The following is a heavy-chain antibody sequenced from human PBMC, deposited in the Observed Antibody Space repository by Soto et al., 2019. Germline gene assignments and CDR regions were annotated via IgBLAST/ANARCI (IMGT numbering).Heavy chain of an antibody. CDR1: GFTFSSYA. D-gene: IGHD2-8*01. V-gene: IGHV3-23*01. CDR2: ISGSGGST. J-gene: IGHJ6*03. Sequence: EVQLLESGGGLVQPGGSLRLSCAASGFTFSSYAMSWVRQAPGKGLEWVSAISGSGGSTYHADSVTGRFTISRDNSKNSLVPQRNCGRDEDTTVYYSAKANGYGDESLSFYYMYVCGKRPTVTVAS. CDR3: AKANGYGDESLSFYYMYV.